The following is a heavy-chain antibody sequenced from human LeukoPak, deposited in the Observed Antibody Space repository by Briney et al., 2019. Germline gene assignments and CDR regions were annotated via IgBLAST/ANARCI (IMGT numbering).Heavy chain of an antibody. V-gene: IGHV3-33*01. CDR2: IWYDGRNE. Sequence: GGSLRLSCEASGFIFSDYGMQWVRQAPGKGLEWVAVIWYDGRNEYYADSVRGRFTISRDNSKNTVFLQLNSLRAEDTAVYYCARELTYYYDSSGYYAPYDAFDIWGQGTMVTVSS. D-gene: IGHD3-22*01. J-gene: IGHJ3*02. CDR3: ARELTYYYDSSGYYAPYDAFDI. CDR1: GFIFSDYG.